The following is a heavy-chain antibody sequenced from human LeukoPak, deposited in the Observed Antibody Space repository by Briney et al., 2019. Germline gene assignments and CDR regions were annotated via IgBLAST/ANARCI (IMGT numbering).Heavy chain of an antibody. CDR2: ISWNSGSI. D-gene: IGHD1-26*01. Sequence: GGSLRLSCAASGFTFDDYAMHWVRQAQGKGLEWVSGISWNSGSIGYADSVKGRFTISRDNAKNSLYLQMNSLRAEDMALYYCAKEGGRYYMDVWGKGTTVTVSS. CDR1: GFTFDDYA. J-gene: IGHJ6*03. CDR3: AKEGGRYYMDV. V-gene: IGHV3-9*03.